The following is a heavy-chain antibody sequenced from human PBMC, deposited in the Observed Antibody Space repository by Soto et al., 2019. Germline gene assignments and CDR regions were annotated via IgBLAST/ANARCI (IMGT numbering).Heavy chain of an antibody. CDR3: AKGETTVTAQGGFAY. V-gene: IGHV3-23*01. Sequence: EVQLLESGGGLVQPGGSLRLSCAASGFTFSSYTMSWVRQAPGKGLEWVSAISSGGGTSHYADSVKGRFTISRDNSKNTLYLQMNSLRAEDTAVYYCAKGETTVTAQGGFAYWGQGPLVTVSS. J-gene: IGHJ4*02. D-gene: IGHD4-17*01. CDR1: GFTFSSYT. CDR2: ISSGGGTS.